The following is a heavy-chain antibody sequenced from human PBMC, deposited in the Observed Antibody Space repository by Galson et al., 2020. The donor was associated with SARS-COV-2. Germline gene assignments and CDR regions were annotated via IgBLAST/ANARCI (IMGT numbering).Heavy chain of an antibody. D-gene: IGHD3-16*01. CDR1: GFTFRSYS. J-gene: IGHJ4*02. CDR2: ISSSSSYI. V-gene: IGHV3-21*01. CDR3: AAGRVCGFDY. Sequence: GESLKISCAASGFTFRSYSMNWVRQAPGKGLEWVSSISSSSSYIYYADSVKGRFTISRDNAKNSLYLQMNSLRAEDTAVYYCAAGRVCGFDYWGQGTLVTVSS.